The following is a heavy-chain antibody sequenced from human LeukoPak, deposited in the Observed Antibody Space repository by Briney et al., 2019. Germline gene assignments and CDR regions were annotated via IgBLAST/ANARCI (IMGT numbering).Heavy chain of an antibody. CDR2: ISSSSSTI. D-gene: IGHD2-21*02. CDR3: ARDQIVVVTALAFDL. Sequence: GGSLRLSCAASGFTLSNYLIHWVRQAPGKGLEWVSYISSSSSTIYYADSVKGRFTISRDNAKNSLYLQMNSLRAEDTAVYYCARDQIVVVTALAFDLWGRGTLVTVSS. CDR1: GFTLSNYL. J-gene: IGHJ2*01. V-gene: IGHV3-48*04.